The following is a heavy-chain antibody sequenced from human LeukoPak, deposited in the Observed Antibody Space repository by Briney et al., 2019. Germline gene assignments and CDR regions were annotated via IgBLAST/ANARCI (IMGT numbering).Heavy chain of an antibody. V-gene: IGHV3-21*01. Sequence: GGSLRLSCAASGFTFSSYSMSWVRQAPGKGLEWVSSISSSSSYIYYADSVKGRFTISRDSAKNSLYLQMNSLRAEDTAVYYCARDPGKYCSGGSCYGLNDYWGQGTLVTVSS. CDR3: ARDPGKYCSGGSCYGLNDY. CDR2: ISSSSSYI. CDR1: GFTFSSYS. J-gene: IGHJ4*02. D-gene: IGHD2-15*01.